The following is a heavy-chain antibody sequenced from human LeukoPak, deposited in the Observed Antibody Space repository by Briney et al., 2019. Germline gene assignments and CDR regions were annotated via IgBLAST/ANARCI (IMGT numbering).Heavy chain of an antibody. CDR3: ARSYSSSWHLDFDD. Sequence: ASVKVSCKASGYTFTSYGISWVRQAPGQGLEWMGWISAYNGNTNYAQKLQGRVTMTTDTSTSTAYMELRSLRSDDTAVYYCARSYSSSWHLDFDDWGQGTLVTVSS. V-gene: IGHV1-18*01. CDR1: GYTFTSYG. J-gene: IGHJ4*02. CDR2: ISAYNGNT. D-gene: IGHD6-13*01.